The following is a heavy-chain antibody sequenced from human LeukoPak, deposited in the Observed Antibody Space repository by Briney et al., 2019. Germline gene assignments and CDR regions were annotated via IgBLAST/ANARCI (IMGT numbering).Heavy chain of an antibody. CDR3: ARDLKRSYSSGWYRGEGDAFDI. D-gene: IGHD6-19*01. V-gene: IGHV3-38-3*01. J-gene: IGHJ3*02. Sequence: PGGSLRLSCAASGFTVSSNEMSWVRQAPGKGLEWVSSISGGSTYYADSRKGRFTISRDNSKNTLHLQMNSLRAEDTAVYYCARDLKRSYSSGWYRGEGDAFDIWGQGTMVTVSS. CDR2: ISGGST. CDR1: GFTVSSNE.